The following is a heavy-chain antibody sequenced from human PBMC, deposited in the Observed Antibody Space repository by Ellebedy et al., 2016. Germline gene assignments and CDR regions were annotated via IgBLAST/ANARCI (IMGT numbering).Heavy chain of an antibody. CDR1: GGSISNDY. CDR3: VRYTTSSRHFDY. Sequence: SETLSLXXIVSGGSISNDYWSWIRQPAGKGLEWIGRIYPSGSTNSNPSLRSRITMSVDTSKNQVSLKLSSVTAVDTAVYYCVRYTTSSRHFDYWGQGTLVTVSS. D-gene: IGHD6-6*01. J-gene: IGHJ4*02. CDR2: IYPSGST. V-gene: IGHV4-4*07.